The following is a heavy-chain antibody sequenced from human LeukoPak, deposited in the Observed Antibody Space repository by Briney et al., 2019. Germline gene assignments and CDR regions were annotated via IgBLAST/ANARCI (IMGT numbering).Heavy chain of an antibody. V-gene: IGHV4-30-4*01. D-gene: IGHD1-26*01. CDR2: IYYSGST. Sequence: SETLSLTCTVSGGSISSGDYYWSWIRQPPGKGLEWIGYIYYSGSTYYNPSLKSRVTISVDTSKNQFSLKLSSVTAADTAVYYCATVPDGRNFDYWGQGTLVTVSS. CDR3: ATVPDGRNFDY. CDR1: GGSISSGDYY. J-gene: IGHJ4*02.